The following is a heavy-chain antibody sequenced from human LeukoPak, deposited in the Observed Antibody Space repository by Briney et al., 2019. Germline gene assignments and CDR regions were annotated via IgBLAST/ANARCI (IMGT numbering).Heavy chain of an antibody. CDR3: IRDFLTVTTNDY. CDR2: INSDGSST. Sequence: GGSLRLSCAASGFTFSSYWMHWVRQAPGKGLVWVSRINSDGSSTSYADSVKGRFTISRDNAKNTLFLQMNSLRAEDTAVYYCIRDFLTVTTNDYWGQGTLVTVSS. J-gene: IGHJ4*02. CDR1: GFTFSSYW. D-gene: IGHD4-11*01. V-gene: IGHV3-74*01.